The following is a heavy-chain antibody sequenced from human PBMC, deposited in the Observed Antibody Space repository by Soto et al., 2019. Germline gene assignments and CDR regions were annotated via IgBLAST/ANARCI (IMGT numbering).Heavy chain of an antibody. CDR1: GFTFNYYP. CDR3: ARLPGPLVAVLYIYPLDGREAMSDVDV. CDR2: VSFDGSNK. J-gene: IGHJ6*01. D-gene: IGHD6-19*01. Sequence: QMQLVESGGGVVQPGGSLRLSCAASGFTFNYYPMHWVRQAPGKGLEWVAVVSFDGSNKYYADSVKGRFTISKDNSRNTLYLQMNSVRREDTAVYYCARLPGPLVAVLYIYPLDGREAMSDVDVW. V-gene: IGHV3-30-3*01.